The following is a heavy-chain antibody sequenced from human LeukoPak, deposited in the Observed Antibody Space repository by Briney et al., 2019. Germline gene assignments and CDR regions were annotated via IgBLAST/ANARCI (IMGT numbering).Heavy chain of an antibody. CDR2: ISSSSSTI. D-gene: IGHD3-22*01. CDR3: ARGATMIVVVIKPIDY. V-gene: IGHV3-48*01. J-gene: IGHJ4*02. Sequence: PGGSLRLSCAASGFTFSSYGMHWVRQAPGKGLEWVSYISSSSSTIYYADSVKGRFTISRDNAKNSLYLQMNSLRAEDTAVYYCARGATMIVVVIKPIDYWGQGTLVTVSS. CDR1: GFTFSSYG.